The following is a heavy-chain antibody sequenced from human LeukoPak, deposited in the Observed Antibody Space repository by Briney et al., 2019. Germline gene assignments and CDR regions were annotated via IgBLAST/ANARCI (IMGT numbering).Heavy chain of an antibody. CDR3: ARNQQLGGHSYYYYGMDV. D-gene: IGHD3-16*01. Sequence: GGSLRLSCAASGFTFSSYAMSWVRRAPGKGLEWVSGNSGGGVTTYYADSVKGRFTISRDNSKSTLYLQMNSLRADDTAIYYCARNQQLGGHSYYYYGMDVWGQGTTVTVSS. CDR2: NSGGGVTT. V-gene: IGHV3-23*01. CDR1: GFTFSSYA. J-gene: IGHJ6*02.